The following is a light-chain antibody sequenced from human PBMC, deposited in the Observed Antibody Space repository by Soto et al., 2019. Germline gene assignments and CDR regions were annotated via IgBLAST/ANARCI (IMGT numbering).Light chain of an antibody. CDR3: QQYNSYSYT. CDR1: QSIGSG. Sequence: DIQMTQSPSTLSASVGDRVTITCRASQSIGSGLAWYQQKPGKAPEHLSYRPSSLESGAPSRFSGSGSGTEFTLTISSLQPDEFATYYCQQYNSYSYTFGQGTKLEIK. V-gene: IGKV1-5*03. J-gene: IGKJ2*01. CDR2: RPS.